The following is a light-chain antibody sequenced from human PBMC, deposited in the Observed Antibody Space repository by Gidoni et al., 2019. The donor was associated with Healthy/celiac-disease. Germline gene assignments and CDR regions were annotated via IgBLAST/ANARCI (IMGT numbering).Light chain of an antibody. Sequence: EIVMTQSPATLSVSPGERATLSCRASQSVSSNLAWYQQIPGQAPRLLIYGASTRATGIPARFSGSGSGTEFTLTISSLQSEDFAVYYCQQYNNWPPRFTFGPXTKVDIK. J-gene: IGKJ3*01. CDR3: QQYNNWPPRFT. V-gene: IGKV3-15*01. CDR2: GAS. CDR1: QSVSSN.